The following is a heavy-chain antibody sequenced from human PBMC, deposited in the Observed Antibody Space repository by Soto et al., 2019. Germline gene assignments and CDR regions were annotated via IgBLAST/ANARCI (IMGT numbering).Heavy chain of an antibody. CDR3: ARPYCTSNSCHNLFDS. CDR1: GYIFTGYY. CDR2: INPNSGDT. J-gene: IGHJ5*01. D-gene: IGHD2-2*01. Sequence: EASVKVSCKASGYIFTGYYINWLRQSPGQGLEWMGWINPNSGDTNYAQKFQGRVTMTTDTSISTAYMELSRLTSDDTAVYYCARPYCTSNSCHNLFDSWGQGTLVTVSS. V-gene: IGHV1-2*02.